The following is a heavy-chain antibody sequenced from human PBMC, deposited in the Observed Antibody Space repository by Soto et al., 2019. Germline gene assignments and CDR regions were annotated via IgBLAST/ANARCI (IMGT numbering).Heavy chain of an antibody. V-gene: IGHV3-30*03. CDR1: GFTFNSYG. Sequence: QVQLVESGGGVVQPGRSLRLSCAASGFTFNSYGMHWVRQGPGNGLEWVAFISYDSTKTYYADSVKGRFTISRDNSNSGLYVQMNSLTGEDTAVYYCARTRRAWSDFHFISLDVWGQGTTVTVSS. D-gene: IGHD2-8*02. CDR3: ARTRRAWSDFHFISLDV. J-gene: IGHJ6*02. CDR2: ISYDSTKT.